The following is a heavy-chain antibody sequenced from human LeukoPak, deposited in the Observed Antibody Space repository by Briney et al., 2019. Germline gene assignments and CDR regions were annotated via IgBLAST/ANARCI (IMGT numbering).Heavy chain of an antibody. Sequence: PGGSLRLSCAASGFTFSSYGMHWVRQAPGKGLEWVAVISYDGSNKYYVDSVKGRFTISRDNSKNTLYLQMNSLRAEDTAVYYCAKDRKKEYYYDSSGYDHWGQGTLVTVSS. D-gene: IGHD3-22*01. CDR3: AKDRKKEYYYDSSGYDH. V-gene: IGHV3-30*18. J-gene: IGHJ4*02. CDR2: ISYDGSNK. CDR1: GFTFSSYG.